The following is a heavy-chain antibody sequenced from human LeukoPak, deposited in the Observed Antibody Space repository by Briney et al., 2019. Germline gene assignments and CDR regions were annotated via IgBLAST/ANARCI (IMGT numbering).Heavy chain of an antibody. CDR1: GDSISSSSYY. CDR3: ARRPRYCSDSSCWGRTFDI. D-gene: IGHD2-15*01. V-gene: IGHV4-39*01. CDR2: IYYSGST. Sequence: SETLSLTCTVSGDSISSSSYYWGWIRQPPGKGLEWIGSIYYSGSTYYNPSLKSRVTISVDTSKNSLSLKLSSVPTADTAVYYCARRPRYCSDSSCWGRTFDIWGQGTMVTVSS. J-gene: IGHJ3*02.